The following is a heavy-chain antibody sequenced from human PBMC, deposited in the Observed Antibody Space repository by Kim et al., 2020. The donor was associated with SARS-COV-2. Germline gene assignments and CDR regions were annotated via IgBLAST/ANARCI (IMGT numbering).Heavy chain of an antibody. V-gene: IGHV4-39*01. Sequence: LKSRVTISGDRSKNQFSLKLTSVSAPDTAVYYCARRKDTGGVLRLFDYWGQGTLVTVSS. CDR3: ARRKDTGGVLRLFDY. J-gene: IGHJ4*02. D-gene: IGHD6-25*01.